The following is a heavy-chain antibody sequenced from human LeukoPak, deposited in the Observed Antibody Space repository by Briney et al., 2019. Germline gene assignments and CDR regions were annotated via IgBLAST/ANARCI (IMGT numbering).Heavy chain of an antibody. Sequence: PGGSLRLSCAASGFTFDEYAMHWVRQAPGKGLEWVSGISWNSGSIGYADSVKGRFTISRDNAKNSLYLQMNSLRAEDTALYYCAKDNEGDFWYFDYWGQGTLVTVSS. CDR2: ISWNSGSI. D-gene: IGHD3-3*01. V-gene: IGHV3-9*01. J-gene: IGHJ4*02. CDR3: AKDNEGDFWYFDY. CDR1: GFTFDEYA.